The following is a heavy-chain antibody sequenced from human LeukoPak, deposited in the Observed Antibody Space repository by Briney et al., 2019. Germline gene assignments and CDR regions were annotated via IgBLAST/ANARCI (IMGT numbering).Heavy chain of an antibody. CDR2: INWNGGST. J-gene: IGHJ4*02. CDR1: GFTFDDYG. Sequence: GGSLRLSCAASGFTFDDYGMSWVRQAPGKGLESVSGINWNGGSTGYADSVKGRFTISRDNVKNSLYLQMNSLRAEDTALYYCARAGTCFGGDCYPYIDYWGQGTLVTVSS. CDR3: ARAGTCFGGDCYPYIDY. D-gene: IGHD2-21*02. V-gene: IGHV3-20*04.